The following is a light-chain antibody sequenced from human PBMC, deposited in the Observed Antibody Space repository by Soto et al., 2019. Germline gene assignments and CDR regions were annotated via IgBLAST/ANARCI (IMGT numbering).Light chain of an antibody. V-gene: IGLV3-21*04. J-gene: IGLJ1*01. CDR2: YDG. CDR1: SIGSKS. Sequence: SSELTQPPSVSVAPGKTARITCGGSSIGSKSVHWYQQRPGQAPVLVIYYDGRRPSGIPERFSGSNSGNTATLTIGRVEAGDEADYYCQVWDSSSDQDVFGTGTKATVL. CDR3: QVWDSSSDQDV.